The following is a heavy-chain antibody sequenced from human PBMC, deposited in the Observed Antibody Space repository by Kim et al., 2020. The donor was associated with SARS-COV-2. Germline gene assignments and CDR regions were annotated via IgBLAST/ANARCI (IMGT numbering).Heavy chain of an antibody. CDR1: GYTFSGFR. V-gene: IGHV1-18*01. CDR2: MSPYDDNT. CDR3: ERFYVGFVESSDY. D-gene: IGHD3-10*01. J-gene: IGHJ4*02. Sequence: ASVKVSCKAFGYTFSGFRVSWIRQAPGQGPEWIGWMSPYDDNTNYAQRFEGRVSMTADTSTSTAYMELRNLRSDDTAMYYCERFYVGFVESSDYWGQGTLVTVSS.